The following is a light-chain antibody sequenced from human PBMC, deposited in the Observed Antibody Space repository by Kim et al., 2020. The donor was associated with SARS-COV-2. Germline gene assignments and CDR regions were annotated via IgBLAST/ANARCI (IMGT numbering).Light chain of an antibody. V-gene: IGLV3-19*01. CDR1: SLRSYY. J-gene: IGLJ2*01. Sequence: SSELTQDPAVSVALGQTVRITCQGDSLRSYYATWYQQKPGQAPLVVIYGKNNRPSGIPDRFSGSSSGNTASLTITGAQAGDEADYYCNSWDSNDNVVFGG. CDR3: NSWDSNDNVV. CDR2: GKN.